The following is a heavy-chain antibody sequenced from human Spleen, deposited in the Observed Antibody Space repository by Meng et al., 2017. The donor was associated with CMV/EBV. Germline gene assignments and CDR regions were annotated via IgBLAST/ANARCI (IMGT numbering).Heavy chain of an antibody. CDR3: VRDGDSSNWPLDY. D-gene: IGHD6-13*01. Sequence: QVHLAESGGGVVQPGSSLRLACAVSGFMFSDYGMHWVRQAPGKAPEWVAFILKDGSDKFYRDSVKGRFTISRDPGKNTLYLQMDSLRPEDTAIYYCVRDGDSSNWPLDYWGQGTLVTVAS. CDR1: GFMFSDYG. CDR2: ILKDGSDK. J-gene: IGHJ4*02. V-gene: IGHV3-30*03.